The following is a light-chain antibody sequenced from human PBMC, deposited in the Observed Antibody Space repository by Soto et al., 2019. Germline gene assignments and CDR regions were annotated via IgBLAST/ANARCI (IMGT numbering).Light chain of an antibody. J-gene: IGLJ2*01. Sequence: QSALTQPASVSGSPGQSITFSCTGASSDIGGYNFVSWYQHHPGKAPKLMIYDATNRPSGVSNRFSGSKSADMASLTISGLQPEDEADYYCSSYTTISTLLVVFGGGTKVTVL. CDR2: DAT. CDR1: SSDIGGYNF. CDR3: SSYTTISTLLVV. V-gene: IGLV2-14*03.